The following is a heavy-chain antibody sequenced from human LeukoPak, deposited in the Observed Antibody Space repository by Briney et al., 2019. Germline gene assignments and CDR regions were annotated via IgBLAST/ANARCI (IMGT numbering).Heavy chain of an antibody. CDR3: ARAYLHYYDSSGYLYYLDY. Sequence: PSETLSLTCTVSAASIRSHSWSWIRQPPGRGLEWIGYLSYSGSTDYNPSLKTRVTVSVDTSKNQFSLKLTSLTAADTALYYCARAYLHYYDSSGYLYYLDYWGQGALVTVSS. J-gene: IGHJ4*02. CDR2: LSYSGST. D-gene: IGHD3-22*01. CDR1: AASIRSHS. V-gene: IGHV4-59*11.